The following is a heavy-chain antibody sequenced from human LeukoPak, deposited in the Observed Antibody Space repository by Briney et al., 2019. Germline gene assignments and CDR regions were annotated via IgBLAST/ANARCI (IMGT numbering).Heavy chain of an antibody. J-gene: IGHJ3*02. CDR1: GGSISSYY. CDR2: IYYSGST. V-gene: IGHV4-59*01. Sequence: PSRTLSLTCTVSGGSISSYYWSWIRQPPGKGLEWIGYIYYSGSTNYNPSLKSRVTISVDTSKNQFSLKLSSVTAADTAVYYCARVGPYYDILTGYYRKDAFDIWGQGTMVTVSS. CDR3: ARVGPYYDILTGYYRKDAFDI. D-gene: IGHD3-9*01.